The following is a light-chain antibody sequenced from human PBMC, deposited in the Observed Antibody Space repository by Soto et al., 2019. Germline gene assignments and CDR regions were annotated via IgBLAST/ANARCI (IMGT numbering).Light chain of an antibody. J-gene: IGLJ1*01. CDR1: SRDVGSYNL. V-gene: IGLV2-23*01. Sequence: QSALTQPASVSGSPGQSIAISCTGTSRDVGSYNLVSWYQQHPGKAPKVMIYEGSKRPSGVSHRFSGSKSGNTASLTISGLQADDEADYYCCSYAGDSTYVFGTGTKLTVL. CDR2: EGS. CDR3: CSYAGDSTYV.